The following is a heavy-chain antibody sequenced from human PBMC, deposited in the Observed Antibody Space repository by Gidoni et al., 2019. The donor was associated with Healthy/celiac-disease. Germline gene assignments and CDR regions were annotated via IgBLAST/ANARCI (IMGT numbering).Heavy chain of an antibody. CDR1: GFPFSSDA. V-gene: IGHV3-23*01. CDR3: AKDLNVGATGGY. Sequence: EVQPLESGGGWVKPGGSLRPSCAAYGFPFSSDAMSWVRQAPGKGLEWVSAIIGSGGSTYYGDSVKGRFTISRDNSKNTLYLQMNSLRAEDTAVYYCAKDLNVGATGGYWGQGTLVTVSS. J-gene: IGHJ4*02. D-gene: IGHD1-26*01. CDR2: IIGSGGST.